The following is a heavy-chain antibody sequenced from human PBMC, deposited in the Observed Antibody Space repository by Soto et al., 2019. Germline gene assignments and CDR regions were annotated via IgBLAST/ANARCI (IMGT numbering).Heavy chain of an antibody. CDR3: VRPGIGFLHGLVDV. V-gene: IGHV4-59*08. J-gene: IGHJ6*01. CDR2: VYDTWST. D-gene: IGHD3-10*01. CDR1: SGPSKSHN. Sequence: QVQVQQSGPGLVKPSETLSLTCTVSSGPSKSHNWGWIRQPPGRGLEWIGYVYDTWSTSYNPSLTCRVTVSANTSTNRISLTLRFVTAADTAVYYYVRPGIGFLHGLVDVWGQGTTVIVSS.